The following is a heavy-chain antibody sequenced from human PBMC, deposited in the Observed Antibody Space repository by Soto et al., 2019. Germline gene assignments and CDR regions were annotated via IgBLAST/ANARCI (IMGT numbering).Heavy chain of an antibody. Sequence: SVKVSCKASGGTFSSYAISWVRQAPGQGLEWMGGIIPIFGTANYAQKFQGRVTITADKSTSTAYMELSSLRSEDTAVYYCAREEARVVVTAITPNAFDIWGQGTMLPV. D-gene: IGHD2-21*02. CDR2: IIPIFGTA. CDR3: AREEARVVVTAITPNAFDI. J-gene: IGHJ3*02. V-gene: IGHV1-69*06. CDR1: GGTFSSYA.